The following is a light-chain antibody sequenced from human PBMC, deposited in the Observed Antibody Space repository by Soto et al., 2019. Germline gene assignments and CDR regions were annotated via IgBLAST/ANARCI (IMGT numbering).Light chain of an antibody. Sequence: EILLTQSPGTLSFSPGERATLSCRASQSVSSTHLAWYQQKPGQAPRLLIYGASGRATGIPDRFSGSGSGTDFTLTISRLEPEDFAVYYCQQYARSPPTFGGGTKVEIK. CDR3: QQYARSPPT. CDR2: GAS. V-gene: IGKV3-20*01. CDR1: QSVSSTH. J-gene: IGKJ4*01.